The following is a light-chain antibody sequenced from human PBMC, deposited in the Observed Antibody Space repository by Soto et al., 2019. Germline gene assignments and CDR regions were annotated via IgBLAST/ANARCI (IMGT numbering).Light chain of an antibody. V-gene: IGKV3-20*01. Sequence: DSVFTLSPGTLSLSPRERPTLSCRASQSVSSSYLAWYQQKPGQAPRLLIYGASSRATGIPDRFSGSGSGTDFTLTISRLEPEDFAVYYCQQYGSSITFGQGTRLEIK. J-gene: IGKJ5*01. CDR1: QSVSSSY. CDR2: GAS. CDR3: QQYGSSIT.